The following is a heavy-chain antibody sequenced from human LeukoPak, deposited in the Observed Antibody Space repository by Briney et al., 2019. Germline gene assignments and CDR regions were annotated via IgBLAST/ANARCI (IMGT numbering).Heavy chain of an antibody. CDR3: AKDRDELVPDY. CDR1: GFTFSSYG. Sequence: GGSLRLSCAASGFTFSSYGMHWVRQAPGKGLEWVAVISYDGSNKYYADSANGRFTISRDNSKNTLYLQMNSLRAEDTAVYYCAKDRDELVPDYWGQGTLVTVSS. V-gene: IGHV3-30*18. J-gene: IGHJ4*02. D-gene: IGHD3-9*01. CDR2: ISYDGSNK.